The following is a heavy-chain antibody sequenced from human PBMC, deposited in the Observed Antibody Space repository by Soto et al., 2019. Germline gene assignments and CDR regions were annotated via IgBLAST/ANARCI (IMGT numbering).Heavy chain of an antibody. CDR2: IKSKTDGGTT. D-gene: IGHD4-17*01. CDR1: GFTFSNAW. V-gene: IGHV3-15*01. Sequence: GGSLRLSCAASGFTFSNAWMSWVRQAPGKGLEWVGRIKSKTDGGTTDYAAPVKGRFTISRDDSKNTLYLQMNSLKTEDTAVYYCTTTAVFDYESSWYFDLWGRGTLVTVSS. CDR3: TTTAVFDYESSWYFDL. J-gene: IGHJ2*01.